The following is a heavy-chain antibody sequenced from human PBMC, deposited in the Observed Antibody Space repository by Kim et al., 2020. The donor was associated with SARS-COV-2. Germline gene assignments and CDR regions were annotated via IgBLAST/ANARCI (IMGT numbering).Heavy chain of an antibody. CDR3: ARHDFNHDNTGYYFAAFDV. J-gene: IGHJ3*01. V-gene: IGHV4-59*08. CDR2: IFKSGSP. CDR1: GDSISNYY. Sequence: SETLSLSCTVSGDSISNYYWSWIRQPPGKGLEWIGYIFKSGSPNSNPSLKSRVTISLDTSKNQFSLKLTTVTAADTAVYYCARHDFNHDNTGYYFAAFDVWGQGTMVTVSS. D-gene: IGHD3-22*01.